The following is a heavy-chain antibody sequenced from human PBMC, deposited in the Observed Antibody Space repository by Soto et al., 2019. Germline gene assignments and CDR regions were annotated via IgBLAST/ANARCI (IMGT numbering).Heavy chain of an antibody. CDR1: GFTFSSYG. CDR3: ARESRIVVVPAATPHFFDY. J-gene: IGHJ4*02. Sequence: GGSLRLSCAASGFTFSSYGMHWVRQAPGKGLEWVAVIWYDGSNKYYADSVKGRFTISRDNSKNTLYLQMNSLRAEDTAVYYCARESRIVVVPAATPHFFDYWGQGTLVTVSS. V-gene: IGHV3-33*01. CDR2: IWYDGSNK. D-gene: IGHD2-2*01.